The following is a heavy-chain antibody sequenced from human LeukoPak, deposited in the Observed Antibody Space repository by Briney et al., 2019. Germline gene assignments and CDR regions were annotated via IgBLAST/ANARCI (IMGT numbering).Heavy chain of an antibody. J-gene: IGHJ4*02. D-gene: IGHD2-15*01. CDR1: GGSISSGSYY. CDR3: ARGRVARGYYFDY. V-gene: IGHV4-61*02. CDR2: IYTSGST. Sequence: PSETLSLTCTVSGGSISSGSYYWSWIRQPAGKGLEWIGRIYTSGSTNYNPSLKSRVTISVDTSKNQFSLKLSSVTAADTAVYYCARGRVARGYYFDYWGQGTLVTVSS.